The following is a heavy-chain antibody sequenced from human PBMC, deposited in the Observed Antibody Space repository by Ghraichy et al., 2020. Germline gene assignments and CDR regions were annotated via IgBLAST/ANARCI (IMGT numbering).Heavy chain of an antibody. CDR1: GYTFTSYD. J-gene: IGHJ6*03. V-gene: IGHV1-8*01. CDR2: MNPNSGNT. Sequence: ASVKVSCKASGYTFTSYDINWVRQATGQGLEWMGWMNPNSGNTGYAQKFQGRVTMTRNTSISTAYMELSSLRSEDTAVYYCARTLTGGTYYYYYMDVWGKGTTVTVSS. CDR3: ARTLTGGTYYYYYMDV. D-gene: IGHD7-27*01.